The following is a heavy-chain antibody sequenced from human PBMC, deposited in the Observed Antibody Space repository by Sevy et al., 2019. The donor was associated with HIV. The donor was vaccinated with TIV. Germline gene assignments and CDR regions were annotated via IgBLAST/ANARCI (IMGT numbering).Heavy chain of an antibody. CDR2: IKQDGSEK. CDR3: ARVKDDSSGYRFDY. Sequence: WGSLRLSCAASGFTFSRYWMSWVRQAPGKGLEWVANIKQDGSEKYYVDSVKGRFTISRDNAKNSLYLQMNSLRADDTAVYYCARVKDDSSGYRFDYWGQGTLVTVS. V-gene: IGHV3-7*01. D-gene: IGHD3-22*01. CDR1: GFTFSRYW. J-gene: IGHJ4*02.